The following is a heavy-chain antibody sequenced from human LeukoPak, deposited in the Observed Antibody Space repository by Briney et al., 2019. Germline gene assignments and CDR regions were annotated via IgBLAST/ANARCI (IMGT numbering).Heavy chain of an antibody. CDR2: INPNSGGT. J-gene: IGHJ4*02. CDR1: GYTFTGYY. V-gene: IGHV1-2*02. Sequence: WASVKVSCKASGYTFTGYYMHWVRQAPGQGPEWMGWINPNSGGTNYAQKFQGRVTMTRDTSISTAYMELSRLRSDDTAVYYCARDPDYYDSSGYYYPLNDYWGQGTLVTVSS. CDR3: ARDPDYYDSSGYYYPLNDY. D-gene: IGHD3-22*01.